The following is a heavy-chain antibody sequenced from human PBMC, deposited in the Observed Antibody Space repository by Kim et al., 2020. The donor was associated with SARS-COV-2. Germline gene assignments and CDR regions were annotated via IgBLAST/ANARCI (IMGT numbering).Heavy chain of an antibody. CDR1: GFTFGDYA. D-gene: IGHD5-12*01. CDR2: IRSKAYGGTT. CDR3: TGEMATIVSDY. J-gene: IGHJ4*02. V-gene: IGHV3-49*04. Sequence: GGSLRLSCTASGFTFGDYAMSWVRQAPGKGLEWVGFIRSKAYGGTTEYAASVKGSFTISRDDSKSIAYLQMNSLKTEDTAVYYCTGEMATIVSDYWGQGTLVTVSS.